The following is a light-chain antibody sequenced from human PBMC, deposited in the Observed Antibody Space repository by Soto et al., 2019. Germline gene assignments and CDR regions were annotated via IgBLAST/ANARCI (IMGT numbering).Light chain of an antibody. CDR1: QSVSSNY. J-gene: IGKJ4*01. Sequence: EIVLTQSPGTLSLSPGERATLSCRASQSVSSNYLAWHQQKPGQAPRLLIYGASSRATGIPDRFSGSGSGTDFTLTISRLEPEDFAVYYCQQYCSSPLTFGGGTKVEIK. CDR3: QQYCSSPLT. V-gene: IGKV3-20*01. CDR2: GAS.